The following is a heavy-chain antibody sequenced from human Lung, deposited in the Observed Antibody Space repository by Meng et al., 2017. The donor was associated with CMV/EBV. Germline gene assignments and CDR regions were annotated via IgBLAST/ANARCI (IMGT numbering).Heavy chain of an antibody. CDR1: GFTFSSYA. CDR2: IRFDGTNK. J-gene: IGHJ6*02. CDR3: AKRGDSSGTYAMDV. Sequence: AASGFTFSSYAMHWVRQAPGKGLEWVANIRFDGTNKYHADSVKGRFTISRDNSKNTLYLQMNSLRAEDTAVYYCAKRGDSSGTYAMDVWGQGTTVTVSS. D-gene: IGHD3-22*01. V-gene: IGHV3-30*02.